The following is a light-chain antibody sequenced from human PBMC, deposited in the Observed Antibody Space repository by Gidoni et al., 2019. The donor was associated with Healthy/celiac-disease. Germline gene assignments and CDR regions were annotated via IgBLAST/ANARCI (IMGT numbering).Light chain of an antibody. Sequence: QSVLTQPPSGSGAPGQRVTISCTGSSSNIGAGNAVHWYQQLPGTAPKLLIYDNFNRPSGVPDRFSGSRSGTSASLAITGLQAEDDADYYCQSYDSRLSGRVFGEGTKLTVL. CDR2: DNF. V-gene: IGLV1-40*01. CDR1: SSNIGAGNA. CDR3: QSYDSRLSGRV. J-gene: IGLJ2*01.